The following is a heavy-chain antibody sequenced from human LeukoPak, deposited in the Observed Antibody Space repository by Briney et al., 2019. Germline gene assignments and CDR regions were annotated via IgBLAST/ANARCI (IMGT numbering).Heavy chain of an antibody. CDR1: GGSISSYY. CDR3: AKQAVEGWYLGQFDY. D-gene: IGHD2-15*01. V-gene: IGHV4-4*07. CDR2: IYTTGST. J-gene: IGHJ4*02. Sequence: SETLSLTCTVSGGSISSYYWNWIRQPAGKGLEWIGRIYTTGSTNCNPSLKSRVTMSVDTSKNQFSLKLSLTSVTAADTAVYYCAKQAVEGWYLGQFDYWGQGTLVTVSS.